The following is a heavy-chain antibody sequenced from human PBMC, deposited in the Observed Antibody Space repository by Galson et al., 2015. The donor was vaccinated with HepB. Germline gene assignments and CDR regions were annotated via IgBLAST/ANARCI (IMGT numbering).Heavy chain of an antibody. CDR1: GFTFSNYS. V-gene: IGHV3-21*01. CDR3: ARETTYYYDSSGYYPSFDAFDI. J-gene: IGHJ3*02. CDR2: ISSSSSYI. Sequence: SLRLSCAASGFTFSNYSMNWVRQAPGKGLEWVSSISSSSSYIYYADSVKGRFTISRNNAKNSLYLQMNSLRAEDTAVYYCARETTYYYDSSGYYPSFDAFDIWGQGTMVTVSS. D-gene: IGHD3-22*01.